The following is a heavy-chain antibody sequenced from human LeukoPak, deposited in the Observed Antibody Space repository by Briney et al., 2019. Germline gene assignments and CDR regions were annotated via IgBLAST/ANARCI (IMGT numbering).Heavy chain of an antibody. CDR2: IRGPGTDT. J-gene: IGHJ5*02. V-gene: IGHV3-23*01. Sequence: GGSLRLSCAAFGFTLRSDAMTWVRQAPGKGLEWVSSIRGPGTDTLYTDSVKGRFSISRDDSKNTVYLQMNSLRAEDTAIYYCAKCTTYTTGWCNWLDPWGQGTLVTVSS. D-gene: IGHD2/OR15-2a*01. CDR1: GFTLRSDA. CDR3: AKCTTYTTGWCNWLDP.